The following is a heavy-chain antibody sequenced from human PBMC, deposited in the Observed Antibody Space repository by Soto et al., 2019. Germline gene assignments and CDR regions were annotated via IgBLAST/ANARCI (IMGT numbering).Heavy chain of an antibody. D-gene: IGHD6-19*01. CDR2: IIPIFGTA. CDR3: ARGLAVAGDYYYYGMDV. Sequence: SVKVSCKASGGTFSSYAISWVRQAPGQGLEWMGGIIPIFGTANYAQKFQGRVTITADKSTSTAYMELSSLRSEDTAVYYCARGLAVAGDYYYYGMDVWGQGTTVTVSS. V-gene: IGHV1-69*06. J-gene: IGHJ6*02. CDR1: GGTFSSYA.